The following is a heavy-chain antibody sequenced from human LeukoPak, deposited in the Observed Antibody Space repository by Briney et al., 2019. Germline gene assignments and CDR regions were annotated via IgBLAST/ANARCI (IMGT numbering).Heavy chain of an antibody. CDR1: GFTFNSYW. Sequence: GGSLRLSCAASGFTFNSYWMSWVRQAPGKGLEWVANIDPDGSEKQYGDSVKGRFTTSRDNAKNSLYLQMNSLRAEDTAIYYCARIYYFGDNNWRYFDDWGQGTLVTVSS. D-gene: IGHD3-10*01. CDR2: IDPDGSEK. CDR3: ARIYYFGDNNWRYFDD. V-gene: IGHV3-7*01. J-gene: IGHJ4*02.